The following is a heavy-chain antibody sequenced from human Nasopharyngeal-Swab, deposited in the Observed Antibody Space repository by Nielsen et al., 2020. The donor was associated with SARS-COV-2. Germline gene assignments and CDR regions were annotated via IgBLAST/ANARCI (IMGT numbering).Heavy chain of an antibody. CDR2: INPNSGGT. CDR3: ARVGESSGWDFDY. J-gene: IGHJ4*02. D-gene: IGHD6-19*01. CDR1: GYTFTGYY. Sequence: ASVKVSCKASGYTFTGYYMHWVRQAPGQGLEWMGWINPNSGGTNYAQRFQGRVTMTRDTSISTAYMELSRLRSDDTAVYYCARVGESSGWDFDYWGQGTLVTLL. V-gene: IGHV1-2*02.